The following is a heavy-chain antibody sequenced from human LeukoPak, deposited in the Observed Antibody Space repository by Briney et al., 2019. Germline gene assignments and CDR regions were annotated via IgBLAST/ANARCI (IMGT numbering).Heavy chain of an antibody. D-gene: IGHD4-17*01. J-gene: IGHJ4*02. V-gene: IGHV4-34*01. Sequence: KPSETLSLTCAVYGGSFSGYYWSWIRQPPGKGLEWIGEINHSGSTNYNLSLKSRVTISVDTSKNQFSLKLSSVTAADTAVYYCARGDYGDSTFDYWGQGTLVTVSS. CDR1: GGSFSGYY. CDR3: ARGDYGDSTFDY. CDR2: INHSGST.